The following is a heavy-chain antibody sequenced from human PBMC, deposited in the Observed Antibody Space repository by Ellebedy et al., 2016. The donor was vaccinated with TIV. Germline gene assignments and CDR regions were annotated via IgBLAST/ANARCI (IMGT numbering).Heavy chain of an antibody. CDR3: ARGRFSRDSSGYYRKNAFDI. CDR1: GYTFTGYY. CDR2: INPNSGGT. Sequence: AASVKVSCKASGYTFTGYYMHWVRQAPGQGLEWMGWINPNSGGTNYAQKFQGWVTMTRDTSISTAYMELSRLRSDDTAVYYCARGRFSRDSSGYYRKNAFDIWGQGTMVTVSS. J-gene: IGHJ3*02. D-gene: IGHD3-22*01. V-gene: IGHV1-2*04.